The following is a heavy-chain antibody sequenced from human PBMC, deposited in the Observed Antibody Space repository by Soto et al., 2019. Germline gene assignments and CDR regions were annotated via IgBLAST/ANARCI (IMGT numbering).Heavy chain of an antibody. D-gene: IGHD3-9*01. CDR3: VRDYLLTGFDP. J-gene: IGHJ5*02. CDR2: IYHSGSH. V-gene: IGHV4-30-2*01. Sequence: SETLSLTCAVSGGSISSGVYSWGWIRQPPGKGLEWIGYIYHSGSHLYNPSLESRVTISIDASKNQFSLKMKSVTAADTAVYYCVRDYLLTGFDPWGQGALVTVSS. CDR1: GGSISSGVYS.